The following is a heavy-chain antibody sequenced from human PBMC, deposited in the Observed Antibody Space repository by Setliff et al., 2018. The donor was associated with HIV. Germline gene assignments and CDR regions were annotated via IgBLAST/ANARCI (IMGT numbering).Heavy chain of an antibody. CDR1: GYIFTSYG. J-gene: IGHJ1*01. CDR3: ARDPSSGIYYDSSGQYFQN. CDR2: ISAYNGNT. Sequence: GASVKVSCKASGYIFTSYGISWVRQAPGQGLEWMGWISAYNGNTNYAQKSQGRVSMTIDTSTSTAYMGLRSPRPDDTAVYFCARDPSSGIYYDSSGQYFQNWGQGTLVTVSS. D-gene: IGHD3-22*01. V-gene: IGHV1-18*01.